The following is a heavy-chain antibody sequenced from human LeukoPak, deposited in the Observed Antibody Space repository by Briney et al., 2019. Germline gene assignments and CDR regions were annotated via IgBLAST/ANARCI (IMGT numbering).Heavy chain of an antibody. CDR1: GYTFTSYY. Sequence: ASVKVPCKASGYTFTSYYMHWVRQAPGQGLEWMGIINPSGGSTSYAQKFQGRVTMTRDTSTSTVYMELSSLRSEDTAVYYCASLTVGATLFDYWGQGTLVTVSS. CDR2: INPSGGST. D-gene: IGHD1-26*01. J-gene: IGHJ4*02. V-gene: IGHV1-46*01. CDR3: ASLTVGATLFDY.